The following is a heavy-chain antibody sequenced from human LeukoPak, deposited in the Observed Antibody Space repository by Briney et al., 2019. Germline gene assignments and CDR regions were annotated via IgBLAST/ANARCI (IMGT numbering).Heavy chain of an antibody. V-gene: IGHV3-73*01. D-gene: IGHD3-16*01. Sequence: GGSLRLSCAASGFTFSGSATHWVRQASGNWLEWVGRIRSKANSCATAYAASVKGRFTISRDDSKNTAYLQMNSLKTEDTAVYYCTRPAHDVDYWGQGTLVTVSS. J-gene: IGHJ4*02. CDR2: IRSKANSCAT. CDR1: GFTFSGSA. CDR3: TRPAHDVDY.